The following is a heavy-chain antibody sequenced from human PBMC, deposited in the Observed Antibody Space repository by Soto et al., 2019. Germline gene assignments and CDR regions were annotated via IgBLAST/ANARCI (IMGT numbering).Heavy chain of an antibody. CDR1: GYTFTSYG. V-gene: IGHV1-18*01. Sequence: ASVKVSCKASGYTFTSYGISWVRQAPGQGLEWMGWISAHNGNTKYAQKFQGRVTMTTDTSTSTAYMEVRSLRSDDTAVYYCARVSDSGYDLVYWGQGTLVTVSS. D-gene: IGHD5-12*01. J-gene: IGHJ4*02. CDR2: ISAHNGNT. CDR3: ARVSDSGYDLVY.